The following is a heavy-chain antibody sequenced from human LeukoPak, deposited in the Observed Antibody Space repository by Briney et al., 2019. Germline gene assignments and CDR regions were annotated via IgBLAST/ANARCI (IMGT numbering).Heavy chain of an antibody. J-gene: IGHJ4*02. CDR1: GFTFSSYG. V-gene: IGHV3-33*01. CDR2: TWYDGSNK. CDR3: AREGYSYGFAFDY. Sequence: GRSLRLSCAASGFTFSSYGMHWVRQAPGKGLEWVAVTWYDGSNKYYADSVKGRFTISRDNSKNTLYLQMNSLRAEDTAVYYCAREGYSYGFAFDYWGQGTLVTVSS. D-gene: IGHD5-18*01.